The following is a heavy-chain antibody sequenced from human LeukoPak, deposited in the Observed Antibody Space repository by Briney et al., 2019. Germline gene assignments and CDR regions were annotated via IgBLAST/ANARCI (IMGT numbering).Heavy chain of an antibody. CDR1: GFTFRNYE. D-gene: IGHD6-25*01. J-gene: IGHJ4*02. CDR3: ARDAHSGDG. V-gene: IGHV3-48*03. CDR2: ISNSGANI. Sequence: GGSVRLSCAASGFTFRNYEMNWVRQAPGKGLEWVSYISNSGANIFYADSVKGRFTVSRDNAKNSLFLQMNSLRPEDTAVYYCARDAHSGDGWGQGTLVTVSS.